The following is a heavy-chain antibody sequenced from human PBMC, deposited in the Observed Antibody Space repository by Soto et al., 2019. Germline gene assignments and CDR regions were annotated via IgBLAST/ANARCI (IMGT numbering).Heavy chain of an antibody. J-gene: IGHJ4*02. CDR3: ARVGYYVSGGYYGY. CDR2: ISGYNGNT. CDR1: GYTFTIYG. D-gene: IGHD3-22*01. Sequence: QVQLVQSGAEVKKPGASVKVSCKASGYTFTIYGISWVRQAPGQGLEWMGWISGYNGNTDYAQNLQDRVTLTTDASTSSVYRELRRLRSDDTAVYYCARVGYYVSGGYYGYWGQGTLITVS. V-gene: IGHV1-18*04.